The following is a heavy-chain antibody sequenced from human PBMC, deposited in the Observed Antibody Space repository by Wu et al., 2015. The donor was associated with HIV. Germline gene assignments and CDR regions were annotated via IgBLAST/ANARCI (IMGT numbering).Heavy chain of an antibody. CDR1: GYTFTGYH. J-gene: IGHJ6*02. CDR3: AKDHRGQWLVAFTLSLTVWYV. CDR2: INPNSGGT. D-gene: IGHD6-19*01. Sequence: QVQLVQSGAEVKKPGASVKVSCKASGYTFTGYHMHWVRQAPGQGLEWMGWINPNSGGTNCTQKFRGRVTMTRDTPSSTAYMELSRLRSDDTAVYYCAKDHRGQWLVAFTLSLTVWYVWGQG. V-gene: IGHV1-2*02.